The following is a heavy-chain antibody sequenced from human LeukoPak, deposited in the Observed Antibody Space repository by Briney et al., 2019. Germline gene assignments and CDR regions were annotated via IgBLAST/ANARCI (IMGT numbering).Heavy chain of an antibody. CDR2: ISYDGSNK. V-gene: IGHV3-30-3*01. CDR3: ARGASTGTTYFDC. D-gene: IGHD1-1*01. J-gene: IGHJ4*02. Sequence: PGGSLRLSCAASGFTFSSYAMHWVRQAPGKGLEWVAVISYDGSNKYYADSVKGRFTISRDNSKNTLYLQMNSLRAEDTAVYYCARGASTGTTYFDCWGQGTLVTVSS. CDR1: GFTFSSYA.